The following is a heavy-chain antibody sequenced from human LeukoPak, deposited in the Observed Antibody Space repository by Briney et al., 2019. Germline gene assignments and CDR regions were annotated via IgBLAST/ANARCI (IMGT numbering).Heavy chain of an antibody. CDR2: IRYDGSNK. V-gene: IGHV3-30*02. Sequence: GGSLRLSCAASGFTFSSYGMHWVRQAPGKGLEWVAFIRYDGSNKYYADSVKGRFTISRDNSKNTLYLQMNSLRAEDTAVYYCAKDQRYGSGWLFDYWGQGTLVTVSS. CDR1: GFTFSSYG. J-gene: IGHJ4*02. D-gene: IGHD6-19*01. CDR3: AKDQRYGSGWLFDY.